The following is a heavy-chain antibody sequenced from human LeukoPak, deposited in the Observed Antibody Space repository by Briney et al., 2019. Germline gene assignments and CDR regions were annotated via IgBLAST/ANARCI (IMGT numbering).Heavy chain of an antibody. Sequence: ASVKVSCKASGYTFTGYYMHWVRQAPGQGLEWMGWINPNSGGTNYAQKCQGRVTMTRDTSISTAYMELSRLRSDDTAVYYCARDGGRPFEYYYHYMDVWGKGTTVTVSS. CDR3: ARDGGRPFEYYYHYMDV. J-gene: IGHJ6*03. V-gene: IGHV1-2*02. D-gene: IGHD3-16*01. CDR1: GYTFTGYY. CDR2: INPNSGGT.